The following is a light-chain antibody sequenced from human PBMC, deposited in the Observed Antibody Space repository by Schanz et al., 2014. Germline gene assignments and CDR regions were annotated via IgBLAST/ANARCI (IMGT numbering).Light chain of an antibody. CDR3: QQYATSLIS. Sequence: EIVLTQSPGTLSVSPGGSVTLSCRASQSVGSSSLGWYQQKPGQAPRLLIYGATVRARGIPDRFSGTESGTDFNLTIRGLEPEDFAVYYCQQYATSLISFGQGTRLEIK. CDR2: GAT. V-gene: IGKV3-20*01. CDR1: QSVGSSS. J-gene: IGKJ5*01.